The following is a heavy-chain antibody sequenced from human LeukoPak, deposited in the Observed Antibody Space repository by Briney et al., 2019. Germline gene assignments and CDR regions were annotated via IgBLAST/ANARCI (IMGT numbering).Heavy chain of an antibody. CDR3: ARVVTAAPRLDY. CDR2: IYTSGST. Sequence: SETLSLTCTVSGGSISSANYYWSWIRQPAGKGLEWIGRIYTSGSTNCNPSLKSRVTISVDTSKNQFSLKLSSVTAADTAVYYCARVVTAAPRLDYWGQGTLVTVSS. D-gene: IGHD6-6*01. J-gene: IGHJ4*02. V-gene: IGHV4-61*02. CDR1: GGSISSANYY.